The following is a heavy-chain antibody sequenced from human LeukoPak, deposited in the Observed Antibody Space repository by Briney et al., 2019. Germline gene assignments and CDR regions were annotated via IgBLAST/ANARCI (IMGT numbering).Heavy chain of an antibody. CDR1: GFTFSSYG. Sequence: GRSLRLSCAASGFTFSSYGMHWVRQAPGKGLEWVAVISYDGSNKYYADSVKGRFTISRDNSKNTLYLQMNSLRAEDTAVYYCVREADEVQPSGFNWFDPWGQGTLVTVSS. V-gene: IGHV3-30*03. D-gene: IGHD4/OR15-4a*01. J-gene: IGHJ5*02. CDR2: ISYDGSNK. CDR3: VREADEVQPSGFNWFDP.